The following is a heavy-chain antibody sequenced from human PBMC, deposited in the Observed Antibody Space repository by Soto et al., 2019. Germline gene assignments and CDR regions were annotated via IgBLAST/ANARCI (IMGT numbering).Heavy chain of an antibody. CDR2: LSSSGGTI. Sequence: GGSLRLSCAASGFPFSSYEMNCVRQAPGKGLECISYLSSSGGTISYAGSVKGGFTISRENAKKSLYLQMNNLRVEDTAVYYCAGGVSDSSCYYYPWGQGTLVTVSS. CDR3: AGGVSDSSCYYYP. D-gene: IGHD3-22*01. V-gene: IGHV3-48*03. CDR1: GFPFSSYE. J-gene: IGHJ5*02.